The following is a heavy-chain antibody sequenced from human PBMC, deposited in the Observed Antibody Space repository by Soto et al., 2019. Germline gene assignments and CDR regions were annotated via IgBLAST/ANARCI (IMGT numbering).Heavy chain of an antibody. J-gene: IGHJ6*02. Sequence: GGSLRLSCAASGFTFSSYGMHWVRQAPGKGLEWVAVISYDGSNKYYADSVKGRFTISRDNSKNTLYLQMNSLRAEDTAVYYCAKEMTPMDGGNYYYYGMDVWGQGTTVTVSS. CDR1: GFTFSSYG. V-gene: IGHV3-30*18. CDR3: AKEMTPMDGGNYYYYGMDV. CDR2: ISYDGSNK. D-gene: IGHD3-16*01.